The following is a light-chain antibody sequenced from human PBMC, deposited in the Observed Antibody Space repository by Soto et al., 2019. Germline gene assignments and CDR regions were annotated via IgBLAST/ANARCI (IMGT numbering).Light chain of an antibody. V-gene: IGLV2-14*01. Sequence: QSALTQPASVSGSPGQSVTISCTGSSSDVGRYNFVSWYQHHPGKAPQLMIYEVTNRPSGVSTRFSGSKSGNTASLTISGLQSEDEADFYCSSYTTSGTWVFGGGTKVTGL. CDR2: EVT. J-gene: IGLJ3*02. CDR1: SSDVGRYNF. CDR3: SSYTTSGTWV.